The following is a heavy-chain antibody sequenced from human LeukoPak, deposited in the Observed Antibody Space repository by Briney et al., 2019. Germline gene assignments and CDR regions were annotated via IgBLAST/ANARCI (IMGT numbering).Heavy chain of an antibody. CDR2: IYYSGST. V-gene: IGHV4-30-4*01. CDR3: ARGLSDSSGSSEAFDI. CDR1: GGSISSGDYY. D-gene: IGHD3-22*01. Sequence: SQTLSLTCTVSGGSISSGDYYWSWIRQPPGKGLEWIGYIYYSGSTYYNPSLKRRVTISVDTSKNQFSLKLSSVTAADTAVYYCARGLSDSSGSSEAFDIWGQGTMVTVSS. J-gene: IGHJ3*02.